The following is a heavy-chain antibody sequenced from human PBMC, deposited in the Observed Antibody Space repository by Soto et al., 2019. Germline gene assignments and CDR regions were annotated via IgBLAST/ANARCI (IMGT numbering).Heavy chain of an antibody. CDR2: IIPIFGTA. D-gene: IGHD6-19*01. V-gene: IGHV1-69*13. CDR1: GGTFSSYA. J-gene: IGHJ6*02. CDR3: ARDQGIAVAGPYYYYGMDV. Sequence: SVKVSCKASGGTFSSYAISWVRQAPGQGLEWMGGIIPIFGTANYAQKFQCRVTITGDESTSTAYRELSSLGSEDTAVYYCARDQGIAVAGPYYYYGMDVWGQGTTVTVSS.